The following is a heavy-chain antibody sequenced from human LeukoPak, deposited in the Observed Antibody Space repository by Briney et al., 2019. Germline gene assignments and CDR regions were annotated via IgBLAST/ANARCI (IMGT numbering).Heavy chain of an antibody. CDR1: DGSISGHH. CDR3: ARLLRPGGRKGDAFDI. D-gene: IGHD1-26*01. CDR2: FYDSGDF. Sequence: SQTLFLTCTVSDGSISGHHWTWIRQPPGTGLEWIGYFYDSGDFNYNPSLKSRVTIWMDMSNNQFSLTMSSVTAADTAMYYCARLLRPGGRKGDAFDIWGQGTLVTVSS. J-gene: IGHJ3*02. V-gene: IGHV4-59*08.